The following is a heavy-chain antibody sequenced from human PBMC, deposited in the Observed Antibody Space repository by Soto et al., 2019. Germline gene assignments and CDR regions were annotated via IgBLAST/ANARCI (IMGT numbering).Heavy chain of an antibody. CDR2: IIPIFGTA. J-gene: IGHJ5*02. Sequence: SVKVSCKASGGTFSSYAISWVRQAPGQGLEWMGGIIPIFGTANYARKFQGRVTITADKSTSTAYMELSSLRSEDTAVYYCAIFSLRYIAAPTGFDPWGQGTLVTVSS. V-gene: IGHV1-69*06. CDR1: GGTFSSYA. CDR3: AIFSLRYIAAPTGFDP. D-gene: IGHD6-6*01.